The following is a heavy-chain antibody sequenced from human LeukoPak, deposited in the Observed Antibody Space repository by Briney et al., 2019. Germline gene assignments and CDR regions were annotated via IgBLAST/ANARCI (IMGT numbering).Heavy chain of an antibody. Sequence: GGSLRLSCAASGFTVSSNYMSWVRQAPGKGLEWVSLIYSGGSTYYSDSVKGRFTISRDNSKNTLYLQMNSRRAEETAVYYCARGHFYDSSLGYWGQGTLVTVSS. J-gene: IGHJ4*02. CDR1: GFTVSSNY. V-gene: IGHV3-53*01. CDR2: IYSGGST. D-gene: IGHD3-22*01. CDR3: ARGHFYDSSLGY.